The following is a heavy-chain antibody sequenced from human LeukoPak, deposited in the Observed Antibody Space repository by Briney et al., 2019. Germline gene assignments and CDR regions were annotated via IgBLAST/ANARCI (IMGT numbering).Heavy chain of an antibody. CDR3: GRSPTSLSNPYYFDN. V-gene: IGHV5-51*01. D-gene: IGHD3-16*02. CDR2: IYPGDSDT. CDR1: GYNFANYW. Sequence: GESLKISCKGSGYNFANYWIAWVRQMPGKGLEWMAIIYPGDSDTRYSPSFQGQVTISADNSINTAFLHWSSLKASDTAMYYCGRSPTSLSNPYYFDNWGQGTLVTVSS. J-gene: IGHJ4*02.